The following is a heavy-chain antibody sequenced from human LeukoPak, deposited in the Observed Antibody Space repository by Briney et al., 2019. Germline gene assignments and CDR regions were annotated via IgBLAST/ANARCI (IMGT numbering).Heavy chain of an antibody. Sequence: SVKVSCKASGGTFSSYAISWVRQAPGQGLEWMARIIPIFGTANYAQKFQGRVTITTDESTSTAYMELSSLRSEDTAVYYCASRRYYDFWSGYYPRYYYYMDVWGKGTTVTVSS. CDR2: IIPIFGTA. CDR3: ASRRYYDFWSGYYPRYYYYMDV. D-gene: IGHD3-3*01. J-gene: IGHJ6*03. CDR1: GGTFSSYA. V-gene: IGHV1-69*05.